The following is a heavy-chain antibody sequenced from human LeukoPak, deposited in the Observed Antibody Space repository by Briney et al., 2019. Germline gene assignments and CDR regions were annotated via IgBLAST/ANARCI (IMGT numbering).Heavy chain of an antibody. CDR1: GFTFSSYA. D-gene: IGHD2-15*01. J-gene: IGHJ4*02. V-gene: IGHV3-23*01. CDR2: ISGSGGST. CDR3: AKGNYCSGGSCYFAD. Sequence: SGGSLRLSCAASGFTFSSYAMSWVRQAPGKGLEWVSAISGSGGSTYYADSVKGRFTISRDNSKNTLYLQMNSLRAEDTAVYYCAKGNYCSGGSCYFADWGQGTLVTVSS.